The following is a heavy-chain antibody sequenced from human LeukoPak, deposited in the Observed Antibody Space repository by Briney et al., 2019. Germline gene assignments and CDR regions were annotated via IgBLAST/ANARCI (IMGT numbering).Heavy chain of an antibody. CDR2: IFPILGIT. Sequence: SSVKVSCKASRGSFSSYAISWVRQAPGQGLEWMGRIFPILGITNYAQKIQGRVTITAEKSTSTAYIELSSLRSEDTAVYYCARESNTKVRGVISYWGQGNRVTVSS. V-gene: IGHV1-69*04. D-gene: IGHD3-10*01. CDR3: ARESNTKVRGVISY. J-gene: IGHJ4*02. CDR1: RGSFSSYA.